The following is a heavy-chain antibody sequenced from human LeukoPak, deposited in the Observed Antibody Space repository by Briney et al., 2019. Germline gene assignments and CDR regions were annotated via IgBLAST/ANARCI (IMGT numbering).Heavy chain of an antibody. V-gene: IGHV3-13*01. CDR1: GFTFSSYD. CDR3: ARGRLFQPFDY. D-gene: IGHD3-10*02. J-gene: IGHJ4*02. CDR2: IGTAGDT. Sequence: AGGSLRLSCAASGFTFSSYDMHWVRQATGEGLEWVSAIGTAGDTYYPGSVKGRFTISRENAKNSLYLQMNSLRAGDTAVYYCARGRLFQPFDYWGQGTLVTVSS.